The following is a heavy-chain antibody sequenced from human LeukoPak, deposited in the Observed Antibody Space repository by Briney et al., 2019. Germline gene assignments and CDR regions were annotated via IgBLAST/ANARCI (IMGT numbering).Heavy chain of an antibody. CDR1: GGSISSYY. V-gene: IGHV4-59*01. CDR3: ARHAGDSYGYYFDY. J-gene: IGHJ4*02. CDR2: IYYSGST. Sequence: SETLSLTCTVSGGSISSYYWNWIRQPPGKGLEWIGYIYYSGSTNYNPSLKSRVTISVDTSKNQFSLKLSSVTAADTAVYYCARHAGDSYGYYFDYWGQGTLVTVSS. D-gene: IGHD5-18*01.